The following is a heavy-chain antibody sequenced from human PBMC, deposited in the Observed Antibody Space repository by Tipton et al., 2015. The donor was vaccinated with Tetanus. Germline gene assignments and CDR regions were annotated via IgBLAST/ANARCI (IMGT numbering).Heavy chain of an antibody. J-gene: IGHJ4*01. D-gene: IGHD4-23*01. CDR1: GFRFSSYG. Sequence: SLRLSCEASGFRFSSYGMHWVRQAPGKGLEWVAVIWYDGSKTYYADSVKGRFTISRDNSRNTLFLEMNSLRPNDTGVYYCARGWGGWELTFWGHGTLVTVSS. CDR2: IWYDGSKT. CDR3: ARGWGGWELTF. V-gene: IGHV3-33*01.